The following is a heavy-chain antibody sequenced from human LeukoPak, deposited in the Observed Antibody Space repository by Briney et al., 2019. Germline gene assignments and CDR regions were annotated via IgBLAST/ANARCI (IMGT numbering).Heavy chain of an antibody. CDR1: GGSISSGSYY. CDR2: IYTSGST. V-gene: IGHV4-61*02. CDR3: ARGKYSNGWYGWFDP. Sequence: PSETLSLTCTVSGGSISSGSYYWSWIRQPAGKGLEWIGRIYTSGSTNYNPSLKSRVTISIDTSKNQFSLKLSSVTAADTAVYYCARGKYSNGWYGWFDPWGQGTLVTVSS. D-gene: IGHD6-19*01. J-gene: IGHJ5*02.